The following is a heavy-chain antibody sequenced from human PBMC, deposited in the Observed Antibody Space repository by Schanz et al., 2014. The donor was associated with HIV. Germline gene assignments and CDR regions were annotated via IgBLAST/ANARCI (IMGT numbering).Heavy chain of an antibody. CDR1: GYSFTSSF. Sequence: QVQVVQSGPEVKKPGASVRVSCKASGYSFTSSFIHWVRQAPGQGLEWMAVINTSGGGTSDALQGRVAVTRDTPTSTAYMELSSLRSEDTAVYYCARMSPSSTSYGDAFDVWGQGTMITVSS. D-gene: IGHD2-2*01. CDR3: ARMSPSSTSYGDAFDV. CDR2: INTSGGGT. V-gene: IGHV1-46*01. J-gene: IGHJ3*01.